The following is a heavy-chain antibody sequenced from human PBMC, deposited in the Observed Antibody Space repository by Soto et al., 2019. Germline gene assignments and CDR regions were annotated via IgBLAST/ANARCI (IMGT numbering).Heavy chain of an antibody. V-gene: IGHV4-34*01. J-gene: IGHJ4*02. Sequence: SETLSLTCAVYGGSFSGYYWSWIRQPPGKGLEWIGEINHSGSTNYNPSLKIRVTISVATSKNQFSLRLSSVTAADTAVYYCASRIRRLVNGVTDYWGQGTLVTVSS. CDR1: GGSFSGYY. CDR3: ASRIRRLVNGVTDY. CDR2: INHSGST. D-gene: IGHD3-3*01.